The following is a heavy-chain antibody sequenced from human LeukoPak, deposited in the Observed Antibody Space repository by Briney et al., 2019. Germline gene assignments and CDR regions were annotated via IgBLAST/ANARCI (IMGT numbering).Heavy chain of an antibody. J-gene: IGHJ4*02. D-gene: IGHD5-18*01. CDR1: GGTFSSYA. CDR3: ARGGRGYSYGREFDY. Sequence: ASVKVSCKASGGTFSSYAISWVRQAPGQGLEWMGWISGYNGNTNYAQKLQGRVTMTTDTSTSTAYMELRSLRSDDTAVYYCARGGRGYSYGREFDYWGQRTLITVSS. V-gene: IGHV1-18*01. CDR2: ISGYNGNT.